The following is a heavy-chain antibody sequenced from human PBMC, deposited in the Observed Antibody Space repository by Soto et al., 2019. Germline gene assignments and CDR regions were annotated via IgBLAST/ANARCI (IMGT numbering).Heavy chain of an antibody. Sequence: SEALSVTCTVSVGSISIGSSYWGWIRQPPGKGLEWIASIYSSGSTYYNMSLKSRVTISVDASKNQFSLKVTSVTAADTAVYYCARRGVEGGGRRYFDLWGRGSMVTVSS. V-gene: IGHV4-39*01. D-gene: IGHD1-1*01. CDR2: IYSSGST. CDR1: VGSISIGSSY. CDR3: ARRGVEGGGRRYFDL. J-gene: IGHJ2*01.